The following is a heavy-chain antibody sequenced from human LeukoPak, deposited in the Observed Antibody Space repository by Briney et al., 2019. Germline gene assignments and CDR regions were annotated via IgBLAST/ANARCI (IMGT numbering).Heavy chain of an antibody. Sequence: ASVKVSCKASGYTFTSYGISWVRQAPGQGLEWMGWISAYNDNTNYAQKLQGRVTMTTDTSTSTAYMELRSLRSDDTAVYYCARVRGKHPGGYEFAYWGQGTLVTVSS. CDR2: ISAYNDNT. CDR3: ARVRGKHPGGYEFAY. CDR1: GYTFTSYG. J-gene: IGHJ4*02. V-gene: IGHV1-18*01. D-gene: IGHD5-12*01.